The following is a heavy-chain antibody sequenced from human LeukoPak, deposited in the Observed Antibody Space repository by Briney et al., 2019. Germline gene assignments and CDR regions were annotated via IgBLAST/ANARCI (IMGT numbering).Heavy chain of an antibody. D-gene: IGHD5-12*01. CDR3: AKGGHFNFDY. CDR1: GFPFSTYW. CDR2: IKGDGSDK. J-gene: IGHJ4*02. Sequence: PGGSLDLSCAASGFPFSTYWMKWVRQAPGKGLEWVASIKGDGSDKYYVDSVKGRFSISRENAKNSLYLQMNSLRTEDTAVYYCAKGGHFNFDYWGQGTLVTVSS. V-gene: IGHV3-7*01.